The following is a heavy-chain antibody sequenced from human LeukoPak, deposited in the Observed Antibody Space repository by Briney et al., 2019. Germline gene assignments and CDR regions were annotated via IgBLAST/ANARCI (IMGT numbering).Heavy chain of an antibody. CDR1: GFTFSSYE. CDR3: AGGYCSSTSCSSPDAFDI. J-gene: IGHJ3*02. V-gene: IGHV3-48*03. D-gene: IGHD2-2*01. Sequence: GGSLRLSCAASGFTFSSYEMNWVRQAPGKGLEWVSYISSSGSTIYYADSVKGRFTISRDNAKNSLYLQMNSLRAEDTAVYYCAGGYCSSTSCSSPDAFDIWGHGTMVTVSS. CDR2: ISSSGSTI.